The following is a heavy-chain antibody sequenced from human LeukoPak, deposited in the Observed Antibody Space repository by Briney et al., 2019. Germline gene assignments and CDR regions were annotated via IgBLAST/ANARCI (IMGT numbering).Heavy chain of an antibody. D-gene: IGHD1-14*01. V-gene: IGHV4-61*02. CDR3: AKDPTVTTRGFFDC. CDR2: IYVSGST. J-gene: IGHJ4*02. Sequence: PSETLSLTCTVSGGSISSGSYYWSWIRQPAGEGLEWIGRIYVSGSTSYNPSLKSRVTISVDTSKNQFSLKLRSVTAADTAVYFCAKDPTVTTRGFFDCWGQGTLVTVSS. CDR1: GGSISSGSYY.